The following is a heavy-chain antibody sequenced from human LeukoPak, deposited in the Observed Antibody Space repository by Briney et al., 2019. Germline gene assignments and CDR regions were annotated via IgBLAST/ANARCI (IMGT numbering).Heavy chain of an antibody. J-gene: IGHJ4*02. Sequence: GRSLRLSCAASGFTFSSYAMHWVRQAPGKGLEWVAVISYDGSNKYYADSVKGRFTISRDNSKNTLYLQMNSLRAEDTAVYYCARDRRIRLWPTFDYWGQGTLVTVSS. CDR3: ARDRRIRLWPTFDY. V-gene: IGHV3-30*04. CDR2: ISYDGSNK. D-gene: IGHD5-18*01. CDR1: GFTFSSYA.